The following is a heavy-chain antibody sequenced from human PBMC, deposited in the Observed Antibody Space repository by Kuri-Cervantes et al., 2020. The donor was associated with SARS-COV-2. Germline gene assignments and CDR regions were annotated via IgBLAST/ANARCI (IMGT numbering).Heavy chain of an antibody. CDR2: VHPGGNT. CDR3: ANFPGGGV. D-gene: IGHD3-10*01. V-gene: IGHV3-66*01. CDR1: GFTFSNAW. J-gene: IGHJ6*04. Sequence: GGSLRLSCAASGFTFSNAWMSWVRQAPGKGLEWVSVVHPGGNTYYADSVKDRFIMSRDNYRNTVHLHLNSLRAEDTAVYYCANFPGGGVWGKGTTVTVSS.